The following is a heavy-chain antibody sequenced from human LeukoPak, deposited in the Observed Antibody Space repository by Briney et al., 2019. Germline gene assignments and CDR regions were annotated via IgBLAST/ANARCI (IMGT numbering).Heavy chain of an antibody. D-gene: IGHD6-6*01. CDR1: RYTFTGYY. CDR2: INPNSGGT. V-gene: IGHV1-2*02. J-gene: IGHJ4*02. Sequence: GSVKVSCMASRYTFTGYYMHWVRQAPGQGLEWMRWINPNSGGTNYAQKFQGRVTMTRDTSISTAYMELSRLRSDDTAVYYCARGIAVRRGDYWGQGTLVTVSS. CDR3: ARGIAVRRGDY.